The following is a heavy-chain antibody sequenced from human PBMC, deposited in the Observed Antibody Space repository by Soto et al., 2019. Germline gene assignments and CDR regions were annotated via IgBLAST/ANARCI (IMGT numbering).Heavy chain of an antibody. Sequence: SETLSLTCAVHGGSFSGFYWTWIRQPPGKGLEWIGEINHSGGSNYNPPLKSRVTMSLDTSRNQFSLSLNSVTAADTAVYYCARMAGPWYFDLWGRGTLVTVSS. CDR2: INHSGGS. CDR3: ARMAGPWYFDL. J-gene: IGHJ2*01. V-gene: IGHV4-34*01. CDR1: GGSFSGFY.